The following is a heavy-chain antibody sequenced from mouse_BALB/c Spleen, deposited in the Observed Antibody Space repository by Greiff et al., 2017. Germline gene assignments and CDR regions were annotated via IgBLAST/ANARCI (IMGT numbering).Heavy chain of an antibody. CDR3: ASTAWFAY. CDR2: IDPANGNT. Sequence: VQLQQSGAELVRSGASVKLSCTASGFNIKDYYMHWVKQRPEQGLEWIGWIDPANGNTKYDPKFQGKATITADTSSNTAYLQLSSLTSEDTAVYYCASTAWFAYWGQGTLVTVSA. J-gene: IGHJ3*01. V-gene: IGHV14-3*02. CDR1: GFNIKDYY. D-gene: IGHD4-1*02.